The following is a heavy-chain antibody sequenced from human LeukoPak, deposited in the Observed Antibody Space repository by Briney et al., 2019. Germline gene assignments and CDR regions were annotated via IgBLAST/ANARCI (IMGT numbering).Heavy chain of an antibody. J-gene: IGHJ3*02. Sequence: GGSLRLSCVASGFTFNNYAMRWVRQAPGKGLEWVSAISDDGGSTYYADSVKDRFTIPRDNSKNTLYLQINSLRAEDTAVYYCARVCSGGSCYFSAFDIWGQGTMVTVSS. CDR2: ISDDGGST. CDR3: ARVCSGGSCYFSAFDI. CDR1: GFTFNNYA. V-gene: IGHV3-23*01. D-gene: IGHD2-15*01.